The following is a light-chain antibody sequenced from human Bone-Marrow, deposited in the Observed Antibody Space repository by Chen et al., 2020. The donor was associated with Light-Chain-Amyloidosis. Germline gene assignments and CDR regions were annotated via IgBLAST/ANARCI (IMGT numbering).Light chain of an antibody. CDR2: AVT. Sequence: QSALTQPASVSGSSGQSTTISCTGTSSDVGGDNPVSWYQQHPDKAPKLMIYAVTNRPSCVPDRFSGSKADTTASLTISGHQTEDEADYFCSSYTITDTLVFGSGTRVTVL. CDR1: SSDVGGDNP. CDR3: SSYTITDTLV. V-gene: IGLV2-14*01. J-gene: IGLJ1*01.